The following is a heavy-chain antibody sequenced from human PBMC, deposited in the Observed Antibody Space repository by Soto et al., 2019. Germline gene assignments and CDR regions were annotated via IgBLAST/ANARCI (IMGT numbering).Heavy chain of an antibody. J-gene: IGHJ5*02. Sequence: GGSLRLSCAASGFTVSSNYMSWVRQAPGKGLEWVSVIYSGGSTYYADSVKGRFTISRDNSKNTLYLQMNSLRAEDTAVYYCARGFVVVPAATPGGFDPWGQGTLVTVSS. CDR1: GFTVSSNY. CDR2: IYSGGST. D-gene: IGHD2-2*01. V-gene: IGHV3-66*01. CDR3: ARGFVVVPAATPGGFDP.